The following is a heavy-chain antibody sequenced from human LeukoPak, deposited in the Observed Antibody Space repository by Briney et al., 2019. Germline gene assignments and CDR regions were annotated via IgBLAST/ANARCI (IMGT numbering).Heavy chain of an antibody. CDR2: IYHSGST. D-gene: IGHD2-15*01. Sequence: SETLSLTCTVSGVSIDSRSYYWDWIRQASGKGLEWIGTIYHSGSTEYNPSLKSRVAIFVDTSKNQFSLILHSVAAADTAVYYCARRSEFDNTHYHYFDYWGQGALVTVSS. CDR1: GVSIDSRSYY. CDR3: ARRSEFDNTHYHYFDY. V-gene: IGHV4-39*01. J-gene: IGHJ4*02.